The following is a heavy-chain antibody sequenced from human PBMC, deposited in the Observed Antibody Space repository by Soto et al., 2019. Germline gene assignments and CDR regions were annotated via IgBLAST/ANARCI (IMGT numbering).Heavy chain of an antibody. CDR3: ARDQAVPPTDGEIAVAGTWFDY. V-gene: IGHV3-48*01. CDR2: ISSSSSTI. D-gene: IGHD6-19*01. CDR1: GFTFSSYS. J-gene: IGHJ4*02. Sequence: GGSLRLSCAASGFTFSSYSMNWVRQAPGKGLEWVSYISSSSSTIYYADSVKGRFTISRDNAKNSLYLQMNSLRAEDTAVYYCARDQAVPPTDGEIAVAGTWFDYWGQGTLVTVSS.